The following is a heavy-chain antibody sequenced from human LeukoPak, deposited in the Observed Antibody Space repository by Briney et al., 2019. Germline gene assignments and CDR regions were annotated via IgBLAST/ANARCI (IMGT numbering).Heavy chain of an antibody. CDR2: ISYDGSNK. Sequence: GGSLRLSCAASGFTFGSYAMHWVRQAPGKGLEWVAVISYDGSNKYYADSVKGRFTISRDNSKNTLYLQMNSLRAEDTAVYYCARDTPGVEVAVDYWGQGTLVTVSS. V-gene: IGHV3-30-3*01. D-gene: IGHD6-19*01. CDR3: ARDTPGVEVAVDY. J-gene: IGHJ4*02. CDR1: GFTFGSYA.